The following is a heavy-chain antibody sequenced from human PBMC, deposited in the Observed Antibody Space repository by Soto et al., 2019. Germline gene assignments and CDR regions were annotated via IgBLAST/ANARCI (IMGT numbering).Heavy chain of an antibody. J-gene: IGHJ6*03. V-gene: IGHV3-21*01. CDR2: ISSSSSYI. CDR3: ARGGAANYYYYLDV. Sequence: GGSLRLSCAASGFTFSSYSMNWVRQAPGKGLEWVSSISSSSSYIYYADSVKGRFTISRDNAKNSLYLQMNSLRAEDTAVYYCARGGAANYYYYLDVWGKGTTVTVSS. CDR1: GFTFSSYS. D-gene: IGHD6-25*01.